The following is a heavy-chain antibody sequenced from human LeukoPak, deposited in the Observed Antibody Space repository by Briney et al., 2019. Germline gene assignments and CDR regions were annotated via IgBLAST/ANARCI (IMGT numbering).Heavy chain of an antibody. CDR1: GGSFSGYY. CDR2: TNHSGST. J-gene: IGHJ6*03. Sequence: SETLSLTCAGYGGSFSGYYWSWIRQAPGKGLMWIGETNHSGSTNYNQSIKSRVTISVDTSKNQFSLKLSSVTAADTAVYYCARCVTYYEFWSGLNYYYYMDVWGKGTTVTVSS. V-gene: IGHV4-34*01. D-gene: IGHD3-3*01. CDR3: ARCVTYYEFWSGLNYYYYMDV.